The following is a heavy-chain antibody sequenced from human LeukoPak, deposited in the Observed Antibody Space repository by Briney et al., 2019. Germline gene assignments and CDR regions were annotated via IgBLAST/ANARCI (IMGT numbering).Heavy chain of an antibody. J-gene: IGHJ4*02. D-gene: IGHD4-17*01. Sequence: GGSLRLSCAASGFTFSDYYMSWIRQAPGKGLEWVSYISSSGSTIYYADSVKGRFTISRDNSKNTLYLQMDSLRAEDTAVYYCARNYGDYGLFRYWGQGTLVTVSS. CDR1: GFTFSDYY. CDR2: ISSSGSTI. V-gene: IGHV3-11*01. CDR3: ARNYGDYGLFRY.